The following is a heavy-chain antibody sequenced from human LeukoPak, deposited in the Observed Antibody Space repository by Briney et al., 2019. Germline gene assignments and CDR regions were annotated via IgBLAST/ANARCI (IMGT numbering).Heavy chain of an antibody. CDR3: ARVGGYYFAPDY. CDR1: GYTFSSYG. Sequence: ASVKVSCKASGYTFSSYGISWVRQAPGQGLEWMGWISVYNGNTNYAQKVQGRVTMTTDTSTSTVYMDLRSLRSDDTAVYYCARVGGYYFAPDYWGQGTLVTVSS. CDR2: ISVYNGNT. J-gene: IGHJ4*02. D-gene: IGHD2-15*01. V-gene: IGHV1-18*01.